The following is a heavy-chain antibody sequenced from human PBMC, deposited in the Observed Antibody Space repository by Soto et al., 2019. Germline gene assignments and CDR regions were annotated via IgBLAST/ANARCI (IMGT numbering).Heavy chain of an antibody. V-gene: IGHV1-18*04. CDR3: ARDHVADCSGGSCSNYGMDV. CDR1: GYTFTSYG. J-gene: IGHJ6*02. CDR2: ISAYNGNT. D-gene: IGHD2-15*01. Sequence: ASVKVSCKASGYTFTSYGISWVRQAPGQGLEWMGWISAYNGNTNYAQKLQGRVTMTTDTSTSTAYMELRSLRSDDTAVYYCARDHVADCSGGSCSNYGMDVWGQGTTVTVSS.